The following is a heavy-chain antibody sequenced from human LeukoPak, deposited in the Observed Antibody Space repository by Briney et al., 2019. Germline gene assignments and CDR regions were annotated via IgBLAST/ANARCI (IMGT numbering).Heavy chain of an antibody. CDR1: GGSISSYY. Sequence: SETLSLTCTVSGGSISSYYWSWIRQPPGKGLEWIGYIYYSRSTNYNPSLKSRVTISVDASKNQFSLKLSSVTAADTAVYYCARQDSNYGGDYFDYGGQGTLVTVSS. D-gene: IGHD4-11*01. J-gene: IGHJ4*02. V-gene: IGHV4-59*08. CDR3: ARQDSNYGGDYFDY. CDR2: IYYSRST.